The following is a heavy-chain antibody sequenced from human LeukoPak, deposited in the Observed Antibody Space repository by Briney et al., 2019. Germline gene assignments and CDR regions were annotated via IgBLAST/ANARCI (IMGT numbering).Heavy chain of an antibody. CDR2: ISSSSSYI. D-gene: IGHD3-10*01. J-gene: IGHJ4*02. CDR3: ARGRFGELPSKGY. V-gene: IGHV3-21*01. Sequence: GGSLRLSCAASGFTSSSYSMNWVRQAPGKGLEWVSSISSSSSYIYYADSAKGRFTISRDNAKNSLYLQMNSLRAEDTDVYYCARGRFGELPSKGYWGQGTLVTVSS. CDR1: GFTSSSYS.